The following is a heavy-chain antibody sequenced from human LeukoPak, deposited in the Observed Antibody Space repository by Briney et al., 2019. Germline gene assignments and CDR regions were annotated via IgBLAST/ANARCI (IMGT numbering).Heavy chain of an antibody. CDR3: ARQTGSGLFILP. Sequence: SETLSLTCTVSGVSISSSNSYWGWIRQLPGKGLEWIGSIYYSGNTYYNASLKSQVSISIDTSKNRFSLKLTSVTAADTAVYYCARQTGSGLFILPGGQGTLVTVSS. V-gene: IGHV4-39*01. J-gene: IGHJ4*02. D-gene: IGHD3/OR15-3a*01. CDR1: GVSISSSNSY. CDR2: IYYSGNT.